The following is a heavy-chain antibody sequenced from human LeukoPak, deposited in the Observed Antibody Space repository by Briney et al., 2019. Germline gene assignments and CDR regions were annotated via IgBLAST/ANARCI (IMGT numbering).Heavy chain of an antibody. V-gene: IGHV1-8*01. Sequence: ASVKVSCKASGYTFTSYDINWVRQATGQGLEWMGWMNPNSGNTGYAQKFQGRVTMTRNTSISTAYMELSSLRSEDTAVYYCARAGQYYYYYYMDVWGKGTTVTVSS. CDR2: MNPNSGNT. CDR1: GYTFTSYD. J-gene: IGHJ6*03. D-gene: IGHD1-14*01. CDR3: ARAGQYYYYYYMDV.